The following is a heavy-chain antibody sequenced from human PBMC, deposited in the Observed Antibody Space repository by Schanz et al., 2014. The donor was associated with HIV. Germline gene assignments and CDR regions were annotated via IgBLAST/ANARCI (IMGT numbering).Heavy chain of an antibody. V-gene: IGHV1-8*02. CDR2: VNPESGNT. D-gene: IGHD1-26*01. CDR1: LYTFSYYY. CDR3: VRAASFHFDKEGYYRNWYFDF. Sequence: QVQLVQSGAEVNNPFSSFNFSFYTSLYTFSYYYLPFFLHSPGQGLEWMGWVNPESGNTGMADKFLGRLSLTRFTSPGTAYMELDSLTSGDTAIYYCVRAASFHFDKEGYYRNWYFDFWGRGTLVAVSS. J-gene: IGHJ2*01.